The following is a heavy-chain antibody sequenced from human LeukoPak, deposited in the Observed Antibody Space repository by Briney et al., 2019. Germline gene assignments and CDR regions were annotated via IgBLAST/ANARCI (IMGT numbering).Heavy chain of an antibody. CDR2: IYPGDSDT. D-gene: IGHD3-22*01. V-gene: IGHV5-51*04. Sequence: GESLKISCKGSGYSFTSYWIGWVRQMPGKGLEWMGIIYPGDSDTRYSPSFQGQVTISADKPISTAYLQWSSLKASDTAMYYCARSSTFGNYYYDSSGPLDYWGQGTLSPSPQ. CDR3: ARSSTFGNYYYDSSGPLDY. J-gene: IGHJ4*02. CDR1: GYSFTSYW.